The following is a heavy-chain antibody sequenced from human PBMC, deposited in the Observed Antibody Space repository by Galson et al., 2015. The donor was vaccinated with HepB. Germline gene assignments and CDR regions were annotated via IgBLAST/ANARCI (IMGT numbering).Heavy chain of an antibody. J-gene: IGHJ4*02. CDR3: ARVMSGGNGRASDY. Sequence: ETLSLTCAVFGGSFSGYYWSWVRQAPGKGLEWIGEINDSGSTHYNPSLKSRVTISVDTSRRQFSLRLTSATAADTALYYCARVMSGGNGRASDYWGRGTLVTVSS. CDR1: GGSFSGYY. V-gene: IGHV4-34*01. CDR2: INDSGST. D-gene: IGHD4-23*01.